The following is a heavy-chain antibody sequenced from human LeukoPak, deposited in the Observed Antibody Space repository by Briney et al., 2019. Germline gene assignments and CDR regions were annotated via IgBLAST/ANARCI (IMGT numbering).Heavy chain of an antibody. CDR3: ARDPGVLRYFDWPAGLDY. J-gene: IGHJ4*02. Sequence: GGSLRLSCAASGLTFSDYYMSWIRQAPGKGLEWVSYISSSSSYTNYADSVKGRFTISRDNAKNSLYLQMNSLRAEDTAVYYCARDPGVLRYFDWPAGLDYWGQGTLVTVSS. CDR1: GLTFSDYY. CDR2: ISSSSSYT. V-gene: IGHV3-11*05. D-gene: IGHD3-9*01.